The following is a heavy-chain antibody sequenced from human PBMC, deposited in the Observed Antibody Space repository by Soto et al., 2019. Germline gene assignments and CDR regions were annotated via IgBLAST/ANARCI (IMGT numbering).Heavy chain of an antibody. V-gene: IGHV1-8*01. CDR1: GYTFTSYD. D-gene: IGHD5-18*01. CDR2: MNPNSGNT. CDR3: ARAVQPWLRRSSYYGMDL. Sequence: ASVKVSCKASGYTFTSYDINWVRQATGQGLEWMGWMNPNSGNTGYAQKFQGRVTMTRNTSISTAYMELSSLRSEDTAVYYCARAVQPWLRRSSYYGMDLWGQGTTVTVSS. J-gene: IGHJ6*02.